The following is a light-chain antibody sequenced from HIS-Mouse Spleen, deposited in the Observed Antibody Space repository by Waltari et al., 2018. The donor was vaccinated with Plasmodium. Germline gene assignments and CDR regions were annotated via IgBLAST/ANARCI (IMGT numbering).Light chain of an antibody. CDR3: QQYGSSPIT. CDR2: GAS. Sequence: EIVLTQSPGTLSLSPGERATLSCGASQSVSSSYLAWYQQNPGQAPRLLILGASSRATGIPGRFSGSGSGTDFTLTISRLEPEDFAVYYCQQYGSSPITFGQGTRLEIK. V-gene: IGKV3-20*01. CDR1: QSVSSSY. J-gene: IGKJ5*01.